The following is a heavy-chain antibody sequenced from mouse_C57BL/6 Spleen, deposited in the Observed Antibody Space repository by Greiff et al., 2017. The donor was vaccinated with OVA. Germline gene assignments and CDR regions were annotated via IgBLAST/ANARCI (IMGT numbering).Heavy chain of an antibody. CDR1: GYAFTNYL. Sequence: VQLQESGAELVRPGTSVKVSCKASGYAFTNYLIEWVKQRPGQGLEWIGVINPGSGGTNYNEKFKGKATLTADKSSSTAYMQLSSLTSEDSAVYVCARTHYYGSSSAWFAYWGQGTLVTVSA. CDR3: ARTHYYGSSSAWFAY. J-gene: IGHJ3*01. V-gene: IGHV1-54*01. D-gene: IGHD1-1*01. CDR2: INPGSGGT.